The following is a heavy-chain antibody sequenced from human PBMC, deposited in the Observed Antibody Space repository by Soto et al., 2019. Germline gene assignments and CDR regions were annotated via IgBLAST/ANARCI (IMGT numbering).Heavy chain of an antibody. CDR3: AKDLQSYGDYDYYCYGMDV. J-gene: IGHJ6*02. D-gene: IGHD4-17*01. Sequence: QVKLVESGGGEVQPGRSLTISCAASGFTFSTYGMHWVRQTPGKGLEWVTVISYDGTNKFYSDSVQGRFTISRDNFKNTLTMQMNSLRADDTAVYSCAKDLQSYGDYDYYCYGMDVWGLGTRVTVSS. CDR1: GFTFSTYG. CDR2: ISYDGTNK. V-gene: IGHV3-30*18.